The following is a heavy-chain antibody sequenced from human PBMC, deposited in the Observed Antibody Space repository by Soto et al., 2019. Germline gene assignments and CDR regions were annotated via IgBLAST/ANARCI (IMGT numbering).Heavy chain of an antibody. D-gene: IGHD2-15*01. V-gene: IGHV3-23*01. CDR1: GFTFGIHA. CDR2: ISASGGST. J-gene: IGHJ6*02. CDR3: GKGSAARNYCSYATDV. Sequence: EVQLLESGGGLVQPGGSLRLSCAASGFTFGIHAMIWVRQAPGKGLEWVSFISASGGSTYYADSVKGRFTISRDNSKKTVYLRMNSPRGEDTAVYYCGKGSAARNYCSYATDVWGQVTTVTVSS.